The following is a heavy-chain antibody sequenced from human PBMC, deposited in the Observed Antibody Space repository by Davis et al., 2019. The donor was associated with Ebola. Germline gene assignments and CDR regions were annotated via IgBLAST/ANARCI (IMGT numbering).Heavy chain of an antibody. CDR1: GFTFSSNY. V-gene: IGHV3-66*01. Sequence: GESLKISCAASGFTFSSNYMSWVRQAPGKGLEWVSVIYSGGSTYYADSVKGRFTISRDNSKNTLYLQMNSLRAEDTAVYYCARVMLSGSYYALDYWGQGTLVTVSS. J-gene: IGHJ4*02. CDR3: ARVMLSGSYYALDY. D-gene: IGHD1-26*01. CDR2: IYSGGST.